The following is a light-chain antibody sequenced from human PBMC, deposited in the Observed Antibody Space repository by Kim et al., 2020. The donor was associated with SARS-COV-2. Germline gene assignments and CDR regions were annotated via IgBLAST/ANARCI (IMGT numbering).Light chain of an antibody. CDR1: QSVSSNY. CDR3: QQYSSSPAT. CDR2: GAS. J-gene: IGKJ1*01. V-gene: IGKV3-20*01. Sequence: APGERATLSCRASQSVSSNYLAWDQQKPGQAPRLLIYGASSRATGSPDRFSGSGSGTDFTLTITRLEPEDFAVYYCQQYSSSPATFGQGTKVDIK.